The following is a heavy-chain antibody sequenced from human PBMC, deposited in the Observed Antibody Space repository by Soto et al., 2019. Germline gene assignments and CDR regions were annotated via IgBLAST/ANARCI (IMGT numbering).Heavy chain of an antibody. V-gene: IGHV4-59*01. D-gene: IGHD5-18*01. CDR1: GVSISSYF. J-gene: IGHJ5*02. Sequence: SETLSLTCTVSGVSISSYFWSWIRQPPGKGLEWIGYIYYSGSTNYNPSLKSRVTISVDTSKNQFSLKLSYVTAADTAVYYCARGLGYSYGSCFDPWGQGTLVTVSS. CDR3: ARGLGYSYGSCFDP. CDR2: IYYSGST.